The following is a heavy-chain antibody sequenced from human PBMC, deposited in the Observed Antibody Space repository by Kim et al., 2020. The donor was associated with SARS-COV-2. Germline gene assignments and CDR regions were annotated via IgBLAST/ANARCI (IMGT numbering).Heavy chain of an antibody. Sequence: ASVKVSCKASGYTFTSYAMHWVRQAPGQRLEWMGWINAGNGNTKYSQKFQGRVTITRDTSASTAYMELSSLRSEDTAVYYCARDFEYSSRQTPDYYYYGMDVWGQGTTVTVSS. CDR3: ARDFEYSSRQTPDYYYYGMDV. CDR1: GYTFTSYA. CDR2: INAGNGNT. D-gene: IGHD6-6*01. J-gene: IGHJ6*02. V-gene: IGHV1-3*01.